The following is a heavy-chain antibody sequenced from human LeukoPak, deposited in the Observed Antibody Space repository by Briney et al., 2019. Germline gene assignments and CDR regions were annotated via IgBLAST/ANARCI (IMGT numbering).Heavy chain of an antibody. CDR1: GFTVSSNY. D-gene: IGHD5-18*01. J-gene: IGHJ4*02. CDR3: ARVVDTAMVIDY. V-gene: IGHV3-53*01. Sequence: PGGSLRLSCAASGFTVSSNYMSWVRQAPGKGLEWVSVIYSGGSTYYADSVKGRFTISRDNAKNSLYLQMNSLRAEDTAVYYCARVVDTAMVIDYWGQGTLVTVSS. CDR2: IYSGGST.